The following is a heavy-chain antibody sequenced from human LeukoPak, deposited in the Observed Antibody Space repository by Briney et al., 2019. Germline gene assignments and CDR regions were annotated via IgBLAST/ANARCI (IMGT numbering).Heavy chain of an antibody. CDR2: LFYSGST. D-gene: IGHD3-10*01. Sequence: PSETLSLTCAVYGGSISSYYWSWIRQPPGKGLEWIAYLFYSGSTDYNPSLASRVTISVDTSKNQFSLKLRSVTAADTAVYYCATVAVIRGVTYFDYWGQGTLVTVSS. V-gene: IGHV4-59*01. J-gene: IGHJ4*02. CDR3: ATVAVIRGVTYFDY. CDR1: GGSISSYY.